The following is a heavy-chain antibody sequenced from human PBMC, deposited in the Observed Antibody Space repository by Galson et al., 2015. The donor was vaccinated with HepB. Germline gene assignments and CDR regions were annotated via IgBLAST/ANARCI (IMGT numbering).Heavy chain of an antibody. J-gene: IGHJ3*02. CDR3: ARSSPKEMATIIRGDDAFDI. CDR2: IIPIFGTA. D-gene: IGHD5-24*01. CDR1: RGTFSSYA. Sequence: SVKVSCKASRGTFSSYAISWVRQAPGQGLEWMGGIIPIFGTANYAQKFQGRVTITADESTSTAYMELSSLRSEDTAVYYCARSSPKEMATIIRGDDAFDIWGQGTMVTVSS. V-gene: IGHV1-69*13.